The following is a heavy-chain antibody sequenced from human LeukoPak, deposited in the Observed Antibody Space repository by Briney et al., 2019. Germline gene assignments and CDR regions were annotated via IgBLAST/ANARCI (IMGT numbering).Heavy chain of an antibody. D-gene: IGHD6-19*01. CDR2: IYYTGST. J-gene: IGHJ4*02. Sequence: SETLSLTCTVSGGSISNYYWTWIRQPPGKGLEWIGYIYYTGSTNSNPSLKSRVTISVDTSKNQFSLKLSSVTAADTAVYYCARDLGIAVAGTVTSSGFDYWGQGTLVTVSS. CDR1: GGSISNYY. CDR3: ARDLGIAVAGTVTSSGFDY. V-gene: IGHV4-59*01.